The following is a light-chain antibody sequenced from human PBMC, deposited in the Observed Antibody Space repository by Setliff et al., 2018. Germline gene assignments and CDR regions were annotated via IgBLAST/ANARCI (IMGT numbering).Light chain of an antibody. Sequence: SALTQPRSVSGSPGQSVTISCTGTSSDVGVYNYVSWYQHHPGKAPKLMIYDVTTRPSGVPDRFSGSKSGNTASLTISGLQADDEADYYCCSYAAIPPDVFGTGTKVTV. CDR1: SSDVGVYNY. CDR3: CSYAAIPPDV. J-gene: IGLJ1*01. V-gene: IGLV2-11*01. CDR2: DVT.